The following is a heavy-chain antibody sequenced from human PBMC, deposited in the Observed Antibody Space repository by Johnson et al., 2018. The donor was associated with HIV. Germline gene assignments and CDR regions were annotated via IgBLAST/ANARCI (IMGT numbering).Heavy chain of an antibody. D-gene: IGHD6-19*01. V-gene: IGHV3-30*19. CDR2: IWYDGSNK. CDR3: ATFGYTSGWIVTDDAFDV. Sequence: QVQLVESGGGVVQPGRSLRLSCAASGFTFSSYGMHWVRQAPGKGLEWVAVIWYDGSNKYYAESLKGRISISRDNSMNTLYLQMNSLRAEDTAVYYCATFGYTSGWIVTDDAFDVWGHGTLVTVSS. CDR1: GFTFSSYG. J-gene: IGHJ3*01.